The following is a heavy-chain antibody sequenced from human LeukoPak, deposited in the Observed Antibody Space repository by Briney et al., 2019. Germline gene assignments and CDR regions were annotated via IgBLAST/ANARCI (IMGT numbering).Heavy chain of an antibody. Sequence: GRSLRLSCAASGFTFSSYWMSWVRQAPGKGLEWVANIKQDGSKKNYVDSVKGRFTISRDNAKNSLYLQMNSLRAEDTAVYYCATPLDYYDSSGYHQGGDWGQGTLVTVSS. V-gene: IGHV3-7*03. CDR3: ATPLDYYDSSGYHQGGD. J-gene: IGHJ4*02. CDR2: IKQDGSKK. D-gene: IGHD3-22*01. CDR1: GFTFSSYW.